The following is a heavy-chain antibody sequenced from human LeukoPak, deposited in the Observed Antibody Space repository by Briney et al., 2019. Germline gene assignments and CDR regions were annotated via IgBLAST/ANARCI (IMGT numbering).Heavy chain of an antibody. CDR3: ARGRPGFCRSISCSSNWFDP. Sequence: SETLSLTCTVSGGSLSSSSYYWGWIRQPPGKGLEWIGSIYYSGSTYYNPSLKSRVSISIDRSKNQFSLMLSSVTAADTAVYYCARGRPGFCRSISCSSNWFDPWGQGTLVTVSS. V-gene: IGHV4-39*07. CDR1: GGSLSSSSYY. J-gene: IGHJ5*02. D-gene: IGHD2-2*01. CDR2: IYYSGST.